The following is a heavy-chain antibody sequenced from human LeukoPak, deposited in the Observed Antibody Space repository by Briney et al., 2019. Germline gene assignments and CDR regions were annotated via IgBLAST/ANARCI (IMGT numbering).Heavy chain of an antibody. J-gene: IGHJ4*02. V-gene: IGHV3-23*01. D-gene: IGHD2-15*01. Sequence: GGSLRLSCAASGFSFNTYAMSWVRQAPGKGLEWVSAISGSGGSTYYADSVKGRFTISRDNSKNTLYLQMNSLRAEDTAVYYCAKRREGLLENYFDYWGQGTLVTVSS. CDR2: ISGSGGST. CDR1: GFSFNTYA. CDR3: AKRREGLLENYFDY.